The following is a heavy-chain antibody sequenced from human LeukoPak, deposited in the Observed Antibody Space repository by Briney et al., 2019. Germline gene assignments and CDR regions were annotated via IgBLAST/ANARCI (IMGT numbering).Heavy chain of an antibody. CDR1: GYTFTSYA. D-gene: IGHD3-22*01. CDR3: ARDLPAHTMIVAYNWFDP. V-gene: IGHV1-3*01. Sequence: ASVKVSCKAFGYTFTSYAMHWVRQAPGQRLEWMGWINAGNGNTKYSQKFQGRVTITRDTSASTAYMELSSLRSEDTAVYYCARDLPAHTMIVAYNWFDPWGQGTLVTVSS. CDR2: INAGNGNT. J-gene: IGHJ5*02.